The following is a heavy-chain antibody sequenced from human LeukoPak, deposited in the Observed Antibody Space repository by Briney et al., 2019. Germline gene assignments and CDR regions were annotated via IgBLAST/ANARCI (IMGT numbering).Heavy chain of an antibody. J-gene: IGHJ6*03. CDR3: ARGGYSSGWLNYYYYYMDV. D-gene: IGHD6-19*01. CDR1: GYTFTSYG. V-gene: IGHV1-18*01. CDR2: ISGYNGNT. Sequence: GASVKVSCKASGYTFTSYGISWVRQAPGQGLEWMGWISGYNGNTNYAQKLQGRVTMTTDTSTSTAYMELRSLRSDDTAVYYCARGGYSSGWLNYYYYYMDVWGKGTTVTISS.